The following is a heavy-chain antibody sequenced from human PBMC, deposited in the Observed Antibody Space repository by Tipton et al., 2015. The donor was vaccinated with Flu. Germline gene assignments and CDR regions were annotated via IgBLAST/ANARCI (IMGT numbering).Heavy chain of an antibody. J-gene: IGHJ5*02. V-gene: IGHV3-21*01. CDR3: ARGSTIVQRQDRFDP. CDR2: ISTTSRHI. Sequence: SLRLSCVASGFTFSSYSMDWVRQAPGKGLEWISSISTTSRHIYYADSMKGRFTISRDNAKNSLYLQMNSLRVEDAAVYYCARGSTIVQRQDRFDPWGQGTLVTVSS. CDR1: GFTFSSYS. D-gene: IGHD2-8*01.